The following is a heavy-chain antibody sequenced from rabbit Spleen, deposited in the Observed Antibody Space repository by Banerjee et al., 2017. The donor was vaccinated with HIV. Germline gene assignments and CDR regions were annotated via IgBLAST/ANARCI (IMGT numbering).Heavy chain of an antibody. V-gene: IGHV1S7*01. D-gene: IGHD8-1*01. CDR2: IDPVFSST. J-gene: IGHJ6*01. CDR3: ARDTGSSFSTYGMDL. Sequence: QLKESGGGLVQPGGSLKLSCRASGFDFSNYYMNWVRQAPGKGLEWIGYIDPVFSSTYYASWGNGRFTISSHNAQNTLYLQLNSLTAADTATYFCARDTGSSFSTYGMDLWGQGTLVTVS. CDR1: GFDFSNYY.